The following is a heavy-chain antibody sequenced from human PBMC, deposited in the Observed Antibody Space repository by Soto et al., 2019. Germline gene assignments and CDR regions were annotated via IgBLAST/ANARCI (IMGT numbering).Heavy chain of an antibody. V-gene: IGHV2-26*01. CDR2: IFSNDER. CDR3: AQTEDGGRSRTPAGWFDA. D-gene: IGHD2-15*01. J-gene: IGHJ5*02. Sequence: QVTLKESGPVLVKPTETLTLTCTVSGSSLSNAGMGVSWIRQPPGKALEWLAHIFSNDERRFSTSLKNRLTISKDTFNSQVVLIMTNMDPVDTDTYYCAQTEDGGRSRTPAGWFDAWGQGTLVTVSS. CDR1: GSSLSNAGMG.